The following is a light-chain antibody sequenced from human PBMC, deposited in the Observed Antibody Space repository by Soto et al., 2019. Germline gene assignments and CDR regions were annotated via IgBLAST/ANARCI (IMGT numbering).Light chain of an antibody. V-gene: IGKV1-5*01. Sequence: DIQMTQSPSTLSASVGDRVTITCRAGQSISSCLAWYQHKPGKAPKLLIYDASSLESGVPSRFSGSGSGTEFTLTISGLQPDEFATYYSQQFNSYSPAAFGQGTKVDI. CDR1: QSISSC. J-gene: IGKJ1*01. CDR2: DAS. CDR3: QQFNSYSPAA.